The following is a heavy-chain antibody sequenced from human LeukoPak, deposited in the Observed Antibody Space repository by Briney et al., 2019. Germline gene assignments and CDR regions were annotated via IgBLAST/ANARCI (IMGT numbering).Heavy chain of an antibody. CDR2: IYTSGST. J-gene: IGHJ5*02. CDR3: ARLLDYDDSSGYPRSYWFDP. D-gene: IGHD3-22*01. CDR1: RGSISSGSYY. V-gene: IGHV4-61*02. Sequence: SQTLSLTCTVYRGSISSGSYYWGWLRQTAGRGLDWIARIYTSGSTNYNPSLKSRFTISVDTSKNQFSLKRTSLTGGYTAWYYSARLLDYDDSSGYPRSYWFDPWGQGALVTVSS.